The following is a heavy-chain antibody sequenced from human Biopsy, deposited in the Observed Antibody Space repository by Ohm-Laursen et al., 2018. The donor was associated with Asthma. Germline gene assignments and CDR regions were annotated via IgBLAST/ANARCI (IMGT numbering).Heavy chain of an antibody. D-gene: IGHD6-25*01. CDR3: ARVFESSEWGPFYHFGLDV. CDR1: GFTFSDYY. J-gene: IGHJ6*02. CDR2: INGKSNSI. V-gene: IGHV3-11*01. Sequence: GSLRLSCTASGFTFSDYYMSWIRQAPGKGLEWISYINGKSNSIEYAESVKGRFTISRDNAQKSLFLQMGSLRAEDTAIYYCARVFESSEWGPFYHFGLDVWGQGTTVAVSS.